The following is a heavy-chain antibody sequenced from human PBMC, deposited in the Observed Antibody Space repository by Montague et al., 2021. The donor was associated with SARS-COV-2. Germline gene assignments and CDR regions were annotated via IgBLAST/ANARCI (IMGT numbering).Heavy chain of an antibody. D-gene: IGHD5-24*01. CDR3: AREDRWNWFDP. Sequence: SETLSLTCSVSGGSISSDYWSWIRQSPGKGLEWIGYIYYRGTTNCNPSLKSRVTFSVDTSKNQFSLKLISVTAADTAVYFCAREDRWNWFDPWGQGVLVTVSS. J-gene: IGHJ5*02. V-gene: IGHV4-59*01. CDR1: GGSISSDY. CDR2: IYYRGTT.